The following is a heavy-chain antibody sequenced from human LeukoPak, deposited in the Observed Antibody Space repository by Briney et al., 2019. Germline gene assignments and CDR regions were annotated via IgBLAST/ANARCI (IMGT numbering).Heavy chain of an antibody. Sequence: GASVTVSCKASGYTFTGYYMHWVRQAPGQGLEWMGWINPNSGGTNYAQKFQGRVTMTRDTSISTAYMELSRLRSDDTAVYYCARPRYCSSTSCFTNWFDPWGQGTLVTASA. CDR2: INPNSGGT. CDR3: ARPRYCSSTSCFTNWFDP. D-gene: IGHD2-2*01. CDR1: GYTFTGYY. J-gene: IGHJ5*02. V-gene: IGHV1-2*02.